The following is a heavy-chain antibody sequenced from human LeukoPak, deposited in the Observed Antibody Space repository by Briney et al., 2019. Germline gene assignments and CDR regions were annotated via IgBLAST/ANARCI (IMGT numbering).Heavy chain of an antibody. D-gene: IGHD1-26*01. CDR1: GGSISSYY. Sequence: PSETLSLTCTVSGGSISSYYWSWIRQPPGKGLEWIGYIYYSGNTNYNPSLKSRVTISVDTSKNQFSLKLNSVTAADTAVHYCARADPISGTYSPFDYWGQGTLVTVSS. J-gene: IGHJ4*02. V-gene: IGHV4-59*01. CDR2: IYYSGNT. CDR3: ARADPISGTYSPFDY.